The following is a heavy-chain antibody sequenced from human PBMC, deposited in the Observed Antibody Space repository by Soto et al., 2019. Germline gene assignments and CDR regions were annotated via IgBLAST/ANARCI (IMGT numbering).Heavy chain of an antibody. CDR3: ARDSSSWEQIGYYYYMDV. J-gene: IGHJ6*03. V-gene: IGHV3-33*01. CDR2: IWYDGSNK. CDR1: GFTFSSYG. D-gene: IGHD6-13*01. Sequence: GGSLRLSCAASGFTFSSYGMHWVRQAPGKGLEWVAVIWYDGSNKYYADSVKGRFTISRDNSKNTLYLQMNSLRAEDTAVYYCARDSSSWEQIGYYYYMDVWGKGTTVTVSS.